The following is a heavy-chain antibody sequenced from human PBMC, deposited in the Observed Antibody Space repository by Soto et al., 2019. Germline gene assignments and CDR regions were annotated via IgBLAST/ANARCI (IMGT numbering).Heavy chain of an antibody. Sequence: GGSLRLSCAASGFTVSSTYMSWVRQAPGKGLEWVSIIFSSGESFYADSVKGRFTISRDSSDNTVFLQMNSLKAEDTAVYYCARGGIGMVRTFDHWGQGTLVTVSS. CDR3: ARGGIGMVRTFDH. J-gene: IGHJ4*02. D-gene: IGHD3-10*01. CDR2: IFSSGES. V-gene: IGHV3-53*01. CDR1: GFTVSSTY.